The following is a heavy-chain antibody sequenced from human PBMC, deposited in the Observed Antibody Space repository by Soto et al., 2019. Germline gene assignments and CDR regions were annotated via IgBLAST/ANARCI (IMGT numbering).Heavy chain of an antibody. CDR1: GFSLSTTRVG. D-gene: IGHD3-10*01. V-gene: IGHV2-5*02. CDR2: ISWDDDK. CDR3: AHRGPVLVPGTLPAYYYYGLDV. J-gene: IGHJ6*02. Sequence: QITLKESGPTLVKPTQTLTLTCTFSGFSLSTTRVGVGWIRQPPGKALEWLALISWDDDKHYSPSLKSRLTITKDMSKNQVALTMTNMDPVDTATYYCAHRGPVLVPGTLPAYYYYGLDVWGQGITVTVSS.